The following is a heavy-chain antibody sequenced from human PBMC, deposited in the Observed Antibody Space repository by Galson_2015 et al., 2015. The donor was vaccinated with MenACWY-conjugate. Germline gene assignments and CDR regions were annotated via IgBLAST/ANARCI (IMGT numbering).Heavy chain of an antibody. V-gene: IGHV7-4-1*02. CDR1: GYTFKSYA. J-gene: IGHJ4*02. CDR3: VRDPKHISTTVPMGQFDY. Sequence: SVKVSCKASGYTFKSYAMHWVRQAPGKGLEWLGWINTNTGNTTYAQGFKGRFVFSLDTSVSTAYLQISSLKAEDTAVYYCVRDPKHISTTVPMGQFDYWGQGTLVTVSS. D-gene: IGHD4-17*01. CDR2: INTNTGNT.